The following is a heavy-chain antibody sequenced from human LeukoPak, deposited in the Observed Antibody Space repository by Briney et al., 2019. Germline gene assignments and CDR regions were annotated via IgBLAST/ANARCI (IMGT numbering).Heavy chain of an antibody. Sequence: SETLSLTCTVSGGSISSYYWSWIRQPAGKGLEWIVRIYTSASTNYTPSLKSRVTMSVDTSKNQFSLKLSSVTAADTAVYYCARVTGLKGYYMDVWGKGTTVTVSS. CDR1: GGSISSYY. V-gene: IGHV4-4*07. CDR2: IYTSAST. J-gene: IGHJ6*03. D-gene: IGHD4-23*01. CDR3: ARVTGLKGYYMDV.